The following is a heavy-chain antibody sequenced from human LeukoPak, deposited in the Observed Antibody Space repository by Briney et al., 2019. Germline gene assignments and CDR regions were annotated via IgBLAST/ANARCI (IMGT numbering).Heavy chain of an antibody. J-gene: IGHJ4*02. CDR1: GFTFSTYV. CDR3: AKENLALVY. V-gene: IGHV3-23*01. D-gene: IGHD1-7*01. Sequence: GGSLRLSCAASGFTFSTYVMTWVRQAPGKGLEWVSEISGSGGTTYYADSVKGRFTISRDNSKNTVSLQMNSLRAEDTAVYYCAKENLALVYWGQGTLVTVSS. CDR2: ISGSGGTT.